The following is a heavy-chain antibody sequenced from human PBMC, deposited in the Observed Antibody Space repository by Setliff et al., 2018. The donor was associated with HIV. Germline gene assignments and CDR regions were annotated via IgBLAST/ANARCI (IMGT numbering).Heavy chain of an antibody. J-gene: IGHJ3*02. V-gene: IGHV4-34*01. CDR3: ARDAGNYYAFDI. D-gene: IGHD1-26*01. CDR1: GGSFSGYY. CDR2: INHSGST. Sequence: SETLSLTCAVYGGSFSGYYWNWIRQPPGKGLEWIGEINHSGSTNYNPSLKGRVTISVDTSKNQFSLKLISVTAADTAVYYCARDAGNYYAFDIWGQGTMVTVS.